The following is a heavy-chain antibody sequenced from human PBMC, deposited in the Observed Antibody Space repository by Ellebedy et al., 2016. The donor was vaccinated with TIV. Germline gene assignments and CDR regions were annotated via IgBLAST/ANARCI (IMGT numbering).Heavy chain of an antibody. V-gene: IGHV3-48*02. CDR1: GFTFSTSS. D-gene: IGHD6-19*01. CDR2: ISSSSGTI. CDR3: ASDSSGWSQ. Sequence: GESLKISXAVSGFTFSTSSMNWVRQAPGKGLEWVSYISSSSGTIFYADSVKGRFTISRDNAKNSLYLQMNNLRDEDTAVYYCASDSSGWSQWGQGTLVTVSS. J-gene: IGHJ4*02.